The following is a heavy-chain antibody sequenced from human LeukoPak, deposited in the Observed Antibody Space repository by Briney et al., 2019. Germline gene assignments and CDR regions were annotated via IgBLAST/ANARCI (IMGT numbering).Heavy chain of an antibody. Sequence: GGSLRLSCAASGFTFSSYAMSWVRQAPGKGLEWVSAIRGSGGSTYYADSVKGRFTISRDNSKNTLYLQMNSLRAEDTAVYYCAKAQTPDYYYDSSGSTFDYWGQGTLVTVSS. CDR1: GFTFSSYA. CDR3: AKAQTPDYYYDSSGSTFDY. D-gene: IGHD3-22*01. CDR2: IRGSGGST. J-gene: IGHJ4*02. V-gene: IGHV3-23*01.